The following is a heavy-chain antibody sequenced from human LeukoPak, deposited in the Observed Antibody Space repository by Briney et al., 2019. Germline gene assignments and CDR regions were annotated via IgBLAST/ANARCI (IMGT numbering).Heavy chain of an antibody. CDR3: ARDRVVRGVIAPLDY. CDR1: GFTFSSYA. D-gene: IGHD3-10*01. Sequence: PGGSLRLSCAASGFTFSSYAMHWVRQAPGKGLEWVAVISYDGGNKYYADSVKGRFTISRDNSKNTLYLQMNSLRAEDTAVYYCARDRVVRGVIAPLDYWGQGTLVTVSS. CDR2: ISYDGGNK. J-gene: IGHJ4*02. V-gene: IGHV3-30-3*01.